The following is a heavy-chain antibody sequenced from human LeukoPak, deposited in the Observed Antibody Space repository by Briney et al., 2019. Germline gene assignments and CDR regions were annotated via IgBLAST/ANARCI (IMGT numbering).Heavy chain of an antibody. CDR2: IYYSGST. V-gene: IGHV4-61*08. CDR3: ARGGSVDTAMTSKIIFDY. J-gene: IGHJ4*02. CDR1: GGSISSGGYY. D-gene: IGHD5-18*01. Sequence: SETLSLTCTVSGGSISSGGYYWSWIRQPPGKGLEWIGYIYYSGSTNYNPSLKSRVTISVDTSKNQFSLKLSSVTAADTAVYYCARGGSVDTAMTSKIIFDYWGQGTLVTVSS.